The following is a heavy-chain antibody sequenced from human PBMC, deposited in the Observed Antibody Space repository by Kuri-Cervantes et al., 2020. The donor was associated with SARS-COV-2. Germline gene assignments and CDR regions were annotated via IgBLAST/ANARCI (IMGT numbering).Heavy chain of an antibody. J-gene: IGHJ4*02. D-gene: IGHD2-15*01. CDR3: ARDMLGRYCSDGSCYLDY. CDR2: ISSSSSTI. V-gene: IGHV3-11*04. Sequence: GESLKISCAASGFTFSDYYMSWIRQAPGKGLERVSYISSSSSTIYYADSVKGRFTISRDNAKNSLYLQMNSLRDEDTAVYYCARDMLGRYCSDGSCYLDYWGQGSLVTVSS. CDR1: GFTFSDYY.